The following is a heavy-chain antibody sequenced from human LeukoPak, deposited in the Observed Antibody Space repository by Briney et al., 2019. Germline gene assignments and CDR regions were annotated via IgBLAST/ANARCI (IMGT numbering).Heavy chain of an antibody. D-gene: IGHD4-17*01. Sequence: QSGGSLRLSCGASGFTFHEKYAMHWVRQAPGKGLEWVSGFSLDSDNVGYADSVRGRFTISRDNSKNTLYLQMNSLRVEDTAMYYCARDSGDGDYEPLDSWGQGTLVIVSS. J-gene: IGHJ4*02. CDR1: GFTFHEKYA. CDR3: ARDSGDGDYEPLDS. V-gene: IGHV3-9*01. CDR2: FSLDSDNV.